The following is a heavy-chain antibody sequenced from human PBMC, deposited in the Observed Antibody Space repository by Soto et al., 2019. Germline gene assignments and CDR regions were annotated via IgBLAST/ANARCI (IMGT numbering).Heavy chain of an antibody. CDR1: GGSLNSGTYY. CDR3: ARDRGYGAGSYYFDP. V-gene: IGHV4-61*01. CDR2: IYYSGST. D-gene: IGHD3-10*01. Sequence: QVQLQASGPGLVRPSETLSLTCTVSGGSLNSGTYYWSWIRQPPGKELEWIGYIYYSGSTNYNPSLKSRVTISVDTSKNQFSLKLTSVIAADTAVYYCARDRGYGAGSYYFDPWGQGTLVTFAS. J-gene: IGHJ5*02.